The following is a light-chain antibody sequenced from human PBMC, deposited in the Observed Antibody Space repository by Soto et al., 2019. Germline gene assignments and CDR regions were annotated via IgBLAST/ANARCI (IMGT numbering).Light chain of an antibody. CDR2: GAS. Sequence: EIVLTQSPGILSLSPWEIASLSCGASQSITSSFLSWYQQKPGQAPRLLIYGASSRATGIPDRFSGTGSETDFTLTINSLETEDFAVYYCQQYENSPITFGPGTRLEI. V-gene: IGKV3-20*01. CDR1: QSITSSF. CDR3: QQYENSPIT. J-gene: IGKJ5*01.